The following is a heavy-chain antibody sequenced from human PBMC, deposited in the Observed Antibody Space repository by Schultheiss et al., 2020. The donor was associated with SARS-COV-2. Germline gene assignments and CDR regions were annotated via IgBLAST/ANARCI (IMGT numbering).Heavy chain of an antibody. CDR2: IIPIFGTA. CDR1: GGTFSSYA. CDR3: ARGRDYGPNSFFDS. Sequence: SVKVSCKASGGTFSSYAISWVRQAPGQGLEWMGGIIPIFGTANYAQKFQGRVTMTTDTSTSTAYMELRSLRSDDTAVYYCARGRDYGPNSFFDSWGQGTQVTVSS. V-gene: IGHV1-69*05. J-gene: IGHJ4*02. D-gene: IGHD4-23*01.